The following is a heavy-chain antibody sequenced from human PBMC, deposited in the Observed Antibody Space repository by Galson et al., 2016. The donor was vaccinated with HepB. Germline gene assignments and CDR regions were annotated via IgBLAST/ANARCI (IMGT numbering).Heavy chain of an antibody. CDR3: TRDLATVADTWFDP. D-gene: IGHD6-19*01. CDR1: GFTFSDYY. CDR2: ISSDGNTT. Sequence: LRLSCAASGFTFSDYYMHWVRQGSGRGLMWISRISSDGNTTTYADSVKGRFTISRDNAKNTLYLQMNSLRAEDTAMYFCTRDLATVADTWFDPWGQGTLVTVSS. V-gene: IGHV3-74*01. J-gene: IGHJ5*02.